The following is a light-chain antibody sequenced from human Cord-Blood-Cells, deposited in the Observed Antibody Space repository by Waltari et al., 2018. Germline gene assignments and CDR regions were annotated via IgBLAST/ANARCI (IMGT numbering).Light chain of an antibody. CDR2: YKSDSDK. CDR1: SGINVGTYR. CDR3: MIWHSSAWV. Sequence: QAVLTQPFSLSASPGASASLTCTLRSGINVGTYRIYWYQQKPGSPPQYLLRYKSDSDKQQGSGVPSRFSGSKDASANAGILLISGLQSEDEADYSCMIWHSSAWVFGGGTKLTVL. J-gene: IGLJ3*02. V-gene: IGLV5-45*02.